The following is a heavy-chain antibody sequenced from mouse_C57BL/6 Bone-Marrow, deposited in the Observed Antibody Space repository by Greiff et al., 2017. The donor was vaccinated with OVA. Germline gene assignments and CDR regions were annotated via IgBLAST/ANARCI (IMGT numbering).Heavy chain of an antibody. CDR1: GFTFSSYA. J-gene: IGHJ1*03. CDR2: ISDGGSYT. CDR3: ARGDRSSHWYFDV. V-gene: IGHV5-4*03. Sequence: EVMLVESGGGLVKPGGSLKLSCAASGFTFSSYAMSWVRQTPEKRLEWVATISDGGSYTYYPDNVKGRFTISRDNAKNNLYLQMSHLNSEDTAIYYCARGDRSSHWYFDVWGTGTTVTVSS. D-gene: IGHD1-1*01.